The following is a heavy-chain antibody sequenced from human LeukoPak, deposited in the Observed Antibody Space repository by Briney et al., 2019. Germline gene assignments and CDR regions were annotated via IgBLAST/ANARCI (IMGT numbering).Heavy chain of an antibody. CDR2: IHTSEST. CDR1: GGSISSYY. D-gene: IGHD6-19*01. CDR3: AGRAQTTGWSFDY. V-gene: IGHV4-4*07. Sequence: SETLSLTCILSGGSISSYYWSWVRQPAGKGLEWIGQIHTSESTNYTPSLKTRLAMSVATSKNQFSLELSSETAADTAVYYCAGRAQTTGWSFDYGGQGALVTVSP. J-gene: IGHJ4*02.